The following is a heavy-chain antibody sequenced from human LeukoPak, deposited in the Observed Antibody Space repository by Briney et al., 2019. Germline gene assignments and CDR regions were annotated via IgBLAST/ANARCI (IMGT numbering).Heavy chain of an antibody. J-gene: IGHJ3*02. V-gene: IGHV1-18*01. CDR2: ISGYNGNT. D-gene: IGHD6-13*01. Sequence: ASVKVSCKASGYTFSSYGINWVRQAPGQGLEWMGWISGYNGNTNYAQKFQGRVTTTTDTSTSTAYMEVRSLRSDDTAVYYCARDFEQQLVPYIWGQGTMVTVSS. CDR1: GYTFSSYG. CDR3: ARDFEQQLVPYI.